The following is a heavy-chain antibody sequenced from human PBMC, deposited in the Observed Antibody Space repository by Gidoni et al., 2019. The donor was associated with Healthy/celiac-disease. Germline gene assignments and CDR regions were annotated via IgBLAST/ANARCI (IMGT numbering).Heavy chain of an antibody. D-gene: IGHD3-10*01. V-gene: IGHV3-9*01. CDR3: AKDRHITMVRGVIDY. J-gene: IGHJ4*02. CDR2: IRWNSGSI. CDR1: GFTFDDYA. Sequence: EVQLVESGGGLVQPGRSLSLACAASGFTFDDYAMHWVRQAPGKGLEWVSGIRWNSGSIGYADSVKGRFTISRDNAKNSLYLQMNSLRAEDTALYYCAKDRHITMVRGVIDYWGQGTLVTVSS.